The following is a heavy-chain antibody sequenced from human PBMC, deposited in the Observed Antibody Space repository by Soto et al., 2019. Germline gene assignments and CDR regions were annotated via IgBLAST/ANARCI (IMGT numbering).Heavy chain of an antibody. CDR1: GGSFSGYY. Sequence: PSETLSLTCAVYGGSFSGYYWSWIRQPPGKGLEWIGEINHSGSTNYNPSLKSRVTISVDTSKNQFSLKLSSVTAADTAVYYCARGTSRYCSSTRCYKADPWGQGTLVTVSS. D-gene: IGHD2-2*02. CDR2: INHSGST. CDR3: ARGTSRYCSSTRCYKADP. V-gene: IGHV4-34*01. J-gene: IGHJ5*02.